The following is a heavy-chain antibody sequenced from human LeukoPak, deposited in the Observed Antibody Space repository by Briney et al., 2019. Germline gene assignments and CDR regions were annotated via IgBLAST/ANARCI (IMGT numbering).Heavy chain of an antibody. D-gene: IGHD3-10*01. CDR3: ARADTTYGSRSYFTFDY. J-gene: IGHJ4*02. CDR2: SNPNSGGT. Sequence: ASVHVSCQASVYTFTGYYMHWVRQARGQGLAWMGWSNPNSGGTNYAQKFQGWVTMTRDTSISTAYMELSRLRSDDTAVYYCARADTTYGSRSYFTFDYWGQGTLVTVSS. CDR1: VYTFTGYY. V-gene: IGHV1-2*04.